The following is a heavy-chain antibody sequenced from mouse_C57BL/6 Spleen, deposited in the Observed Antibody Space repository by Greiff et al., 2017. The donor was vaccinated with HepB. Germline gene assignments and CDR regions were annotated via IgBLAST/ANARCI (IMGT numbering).Heavy chain of an antibody. CDR1: GFNIKDDY. V-gene: IGHV14-4*01. Sequence: EVQGVESGAELVRPGASVKLSCTASGFNIKDDYMHWVKQRPEQGLEWIGWIDPENGDTEYASKFQGKATITADTSSNTAYLQLSSLTSEDTAVYYCTRLKGYAMDYWGQGTSVTVSS. CDR3: TRLKGYAMDY. CDR2: IDPENGDT. J-gene: IGHJ4*01.